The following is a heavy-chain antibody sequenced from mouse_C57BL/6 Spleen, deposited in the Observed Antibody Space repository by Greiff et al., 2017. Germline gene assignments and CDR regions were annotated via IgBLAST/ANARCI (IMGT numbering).Heavy chain of an antibody. D-gene: IGHD3-3*01. V-gene: IGHV1-74*01. CDR1: GYTFTSYW. CDR2: IHPSDSDT. CDR3: AISEGDGDWYFDV. Sequence: QVQLKQPGAELVKPGASVKVSCKASGYTFTSYWMHWVKQRPGQGLEWIGRIHPSDSDTNYNQKFKGKATLTVDKSSSTAYMQLSSLTSEDSAVYYCAISEGDGDWYFDVWGTGTTVTVSS. J-gene: IGHJ1*03.